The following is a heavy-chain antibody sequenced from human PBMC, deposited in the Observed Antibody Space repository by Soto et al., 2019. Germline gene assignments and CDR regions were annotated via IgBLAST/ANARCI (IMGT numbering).Heavy chain of an antibody. J-gene: IGHJ6*02. CDR1: GCTFSSYA. CDR3: ARVGQQWPQQYYYYYYGMDV. CDR2: ISYDGSNK. Sequence: PGGSLRLSCAASGCTFSSYAMHWVSQAPGKGLEWVAVISYDGSNKYYADSVKGRFTISRDNSKNTLYLQMNSLRAEDTAVYYCARVGQQWPQQYYYYYYGMDVWGQGTTVTVSS. V-gene: IGHV3-30-3*01. D-gene: IGHD6-19*01.